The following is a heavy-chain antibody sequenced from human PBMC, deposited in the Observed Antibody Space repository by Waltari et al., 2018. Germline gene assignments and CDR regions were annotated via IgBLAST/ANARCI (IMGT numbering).Heavy chain of an antibody. CDR3: ARYFDSSGYYYVGG. Sequence: QVQLQESGPGLVKPSETLSLTCAVSGYSISSGYYWGWIRQPPGKGLEWIGSIYQSGGNYYHPSLKSRVTISVDTSKNQFSLKLSSVTAADTAVYYCARYFDSSGYYYVGGWGQGTLVTVSS. D-gene: IGHD3-22*01. CDR2: IYQSGGN. CDR1: GYSISSGYY. J-gene: IGHJ4*02. V-gene: IGHV4-38-2*01.